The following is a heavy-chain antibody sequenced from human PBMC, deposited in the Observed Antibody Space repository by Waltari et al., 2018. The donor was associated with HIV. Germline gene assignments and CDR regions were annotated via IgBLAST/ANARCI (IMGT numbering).Heavy chain of an antibody. J-gene: IGHJ4*02. V-gene: IGHV3-74*03. CDR1: GFPFCSYW. CDR3: ARVEVYSNDY. D-gene: IGHD1-20*01. Sequence: EVQLVVSGGGLLQPGGSLSLPGEASGFPFCSYWMHWFRQVPGKGLVWVSRINSDGSSTTYADSVKGRFTISRDNTKNILYLRMNSLRPEDTAVYYCARVEVYSNDYWGQGSLVTVSS. CDR2: INSDGSST.